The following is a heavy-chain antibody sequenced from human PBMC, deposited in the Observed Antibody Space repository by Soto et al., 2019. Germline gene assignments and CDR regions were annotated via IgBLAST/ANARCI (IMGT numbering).Heavy chain of an antibody. D-gene: IGHD3-22*01. V-gene: IGHV4-31*01. CDR2: IYYSXSP. CDR3: ARDGSGYYFDY. CDR1: GGSISSGGYY. J-gene: IGHJ4*02. Sequence: TPSLTCTVSGGSISSGGYYWSWIRQXPGKGLEWMGXIYYSXSPYHNKSLKXXVTLSVDXXTNQFSLKMRSVTAADTAVYYCARDGSGYYFDYWGQGTLVTVSS.